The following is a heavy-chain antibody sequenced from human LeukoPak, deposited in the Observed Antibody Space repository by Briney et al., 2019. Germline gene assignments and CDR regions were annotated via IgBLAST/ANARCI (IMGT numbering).Heavy chain of an antibody. V-gene: IGHV3-7*01. Sequence: PGGSLRLSCADSGFTFSSYWMSWVRQAPGKGLEWVANIKQDGSEKHYVDSVKGRFTISRDNAKKSLFLHMNSLRVEDTAVYYCARGSEYTSSTNYYFDYWGQGTLVTVSS. D-gene: IGHD6-6*01. CDR1: GFTFSSYW. J-gene: IGHJ4*02. CDR3: ARGSEYTSSTNYYFDY. CDR2: IKQDGSEK.